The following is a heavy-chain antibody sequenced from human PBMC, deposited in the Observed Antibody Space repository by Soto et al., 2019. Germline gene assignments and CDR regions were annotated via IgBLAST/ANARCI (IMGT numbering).Heavy chain of an antibody. V-gene: IGHV3-30*18. CDR2: ISYDGSNK. CDR3: AKRSHGYYDILTAVTGVTDAFDI. D-gene: IGHD3-9*01. Sequence: QVQLVESGGGVVQPGRSLRLSCAASGFTFSSYGMHWVRQAPGKGLEWVAVISYDGSNKYYADSVKGRFTISRDNSKNTLYLQMNSLRAEDTAVYYCAKRSHGYYDILTAVTGVTDAFDIWGQGTMVTVSS. CDR1: GFTFSSYG. J-gene: IGHJ3*02.